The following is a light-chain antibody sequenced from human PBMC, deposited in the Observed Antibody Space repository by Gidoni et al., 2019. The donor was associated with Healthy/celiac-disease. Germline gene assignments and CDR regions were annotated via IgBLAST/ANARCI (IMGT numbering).Light chain of an antibody. V-gene: IGLV2-23*03. Sequence: QSALTQPASVYGSPGQSITISCTGTSCDAGSYNLVSLYQQHPGKAPKLLIYEGSKRPSGVSNHCSGSKSGNTASLTISELQAEDEADYYCCSYAGSSTFVVFGGGTKLTVL. CDR3: CSYAGSSTFVV. J-gene: IGLJ2*01. CDR1: SCDAGSYNL. CDR2: EGS.